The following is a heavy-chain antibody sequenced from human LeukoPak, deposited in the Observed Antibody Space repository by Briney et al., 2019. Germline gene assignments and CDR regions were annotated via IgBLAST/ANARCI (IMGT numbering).Heavy chain of an antibody. V-gene: IGHV4-39*02. CDR3: AREVVAAGSDH. CDR1: GGSIRSSDYC. D-gene: IGHD2-15*01. J-gene: IGHJ4*02. Sequence: PSETLSLTCFVSGGSIRSSDYCWSWIRQPPGKEVEWIASITYGGTTYYNPSLKSRVTIFADTSKNQFSLKLSSVTAADTAVYYCAREVVAAGSDHWGQGTLVTVSS. CDR2: ITYGGTT.